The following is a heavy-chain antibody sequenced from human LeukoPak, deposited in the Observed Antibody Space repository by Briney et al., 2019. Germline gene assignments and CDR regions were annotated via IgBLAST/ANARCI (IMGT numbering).Heavy chain of an antibody. CDR1: EFTFSSYW. CDR2: IKTDGRST. CDR3: ARDWAYDYVWGSYRFGY. J-gene: IGHJ4*02. V-gene: IGHV3-74*01. Sequence: PGGSLRLSCAASEFTFSSYWMHWVRQAPGKGLVWVSHIKTDGRSTSYADSVRGRFTISRDNAKNTLNLQMNRLRAEDTAVYYCARDWAYDYVWGSYRFGYWGQGTLVTVSS. D-gene: IGHD3-16*02.